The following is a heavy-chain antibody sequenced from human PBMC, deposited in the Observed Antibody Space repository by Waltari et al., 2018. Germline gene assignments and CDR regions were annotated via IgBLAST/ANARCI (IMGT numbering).Heavy chain of an antibody. CDR1: GYSISSGYY. CDR2: IYHSGST. Sequence: QVQLQESGPGLVKPSETLSLTCAVSGYSISSGYYWGWIRQPPGKGLEWIGSIYHSGSTYYNPSLKSRVTISVYTSKNQFSLKLSSVTAADTSGYYCARNVITIFGVVISAFDIWGQGTMVTVSS. V-gene: IGHV4-38-2*01. D-gene: IGHD3-3*01. CDR3: ARNVITIFGVVISAFDI. J-gene: IGHJ3*02.